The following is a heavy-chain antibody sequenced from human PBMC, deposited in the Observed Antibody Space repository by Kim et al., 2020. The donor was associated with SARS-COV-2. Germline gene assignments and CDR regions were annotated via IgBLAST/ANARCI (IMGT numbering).Heavy chain of an antibody. V-gene: IGHV1-18*01. D-gene: IGHD6-13*01. CDR3: ARIAAAGQQFDY. Sequence: NYAQKLQGRVTMTTDTSTSTAYMELRSLRSDDTAVYYCARIAAAGQQFDYWGQGTLVTVSS. J-gene: IGHJ4*02.